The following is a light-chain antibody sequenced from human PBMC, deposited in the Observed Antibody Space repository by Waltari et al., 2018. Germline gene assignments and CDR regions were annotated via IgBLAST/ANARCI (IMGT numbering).Light chain of an antibody. CDR2: GAS. V-gene: IGKV3-15*01. CDR1: QSISSN. CDR3: QQYNNWLRT. J-gene: IGKJ1*01. Sequence: ELVMTQSPATLSVSPGESATHSCGASQSISSNLDWYQQKPGQAPKLLIYGASTRATGIPARFSGSGSGTEFTLTISSLQSEDFAVYYCQQYNNWLRTFGQGTKVEIK.